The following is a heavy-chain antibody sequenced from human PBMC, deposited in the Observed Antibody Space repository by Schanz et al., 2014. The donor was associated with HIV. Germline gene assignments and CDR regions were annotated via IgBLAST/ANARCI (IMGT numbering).Heavy chain of an antibody. V-gene: IGHV4-34*02. D-gene: IGHD3-16*02. Sequence: QVRLQQWGAGPLKPSETLSLTCAVYGESFSGHFWAWIRQPPERGLEWIGEINPSGTSNYNPSLKLPNXXXXXPFNNPFSVRLNSMSAADTAVSFCARAVRYRDSIWGNYRTPRGTAFDFWGQGGLVTVS. CDR1: GESFSGHF. CDR3: ARAVRYRDSIWGNYRTPRGTAFDF. J-gene: IGHJ4*02. CDR2: INPSGTS.